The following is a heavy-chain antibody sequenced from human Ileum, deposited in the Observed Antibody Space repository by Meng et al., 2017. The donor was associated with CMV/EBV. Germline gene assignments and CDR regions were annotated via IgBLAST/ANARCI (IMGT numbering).Heavy chain of an antibody. CDR1: GFSFSTRGVG. D-gene: IGHD3-16*01. CDR3: ARSLYYSSYYFDY. CDR2: IYWDEDK. Sequence: TLKESCPTLVKPNQTLTLTCTFSGFSFSTRGVGVGWIRQPPGKALEWLALIYWDEDKGYSPSLKRRLTITKDTSKNQVVLTMTNVGPVDTATYFCARSLYYSSYYFDYWGQGTLVTVSS. V-gene: IGHV2-5*02. J-gene: IGHJ4*02.